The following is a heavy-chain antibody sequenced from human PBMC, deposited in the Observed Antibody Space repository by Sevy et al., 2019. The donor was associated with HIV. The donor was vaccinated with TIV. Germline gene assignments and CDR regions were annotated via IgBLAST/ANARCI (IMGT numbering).Heavy chain of an antibody. D-gene: IGHD1-26*01. CDR1: GFTFSSYW. CDR2: IKQDGSEK. V-gene: IGHV3-7*01. CDR3: ARDFGQLEPELPFAFDI. J-gene: IGHJ3*02. Sequence: QQGGSLRLSCAASGFTFSSYWMSWVRQAPGKGLEWVANIKQDGSEKYYVDSVKGRFTISRDNAKNSLYLQMNSLRAEDTAVYYCARDFGQLEPELPFAFDIWGQGTMVTVSS.